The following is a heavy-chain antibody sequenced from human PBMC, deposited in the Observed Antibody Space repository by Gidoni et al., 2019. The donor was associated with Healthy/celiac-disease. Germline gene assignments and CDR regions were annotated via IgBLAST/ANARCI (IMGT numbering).Heavy chain of an antibody. CDR3: ARLWSGYQSVDY. Sequence: QLQLQESGPGLVKPSETLSLTCTVSGGSISSSSYYWGWIRQPPGKGLEWIGSIYYSGSTYYNPSLKSRVNISVETSKNQFSLKLSSVTAADTAVYYCARLWSGYQSVDYWGQGTLVTVSS. J-gene: IGHJ4*02. D-gene: IGHD3-3*01. CDR2: IYYSGST. V-gene: IGHV4-39*01. CDR1: GGSISSSSYY.